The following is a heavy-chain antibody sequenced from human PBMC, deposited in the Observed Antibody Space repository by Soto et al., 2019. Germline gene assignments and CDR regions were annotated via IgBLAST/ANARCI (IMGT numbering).Heavy chain of an antibody. Sequence: GSLKISCKTSGYSFTSYWIGWVRQMPGKGLEWMGIIYPGDSDTRYSPSFKGQVTISADRSISTAYLQWGSLKASDTAMYYCARHMIRGVLTTNFDYWGQGTLVTVSS. J-gene: IGHJ4*02. CDR3: ARHMIRGVLTTNFDY. D-gene: IGHD3-10*01. CDR2: IYPGDSDT. CDR1: GYSFTSYW. V-gene: IGHV5-51*01.